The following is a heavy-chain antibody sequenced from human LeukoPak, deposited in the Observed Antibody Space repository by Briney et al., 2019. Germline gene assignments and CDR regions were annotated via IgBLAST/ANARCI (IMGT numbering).Heavy chain of an antibody. V-gene: IGHV3-66*02. CDR1: GFTVSSNY. D-gene: IGHD6-13*01. J-gene: IGHJ4*02. CDR3: ARAGYRSSWYPFDY. Sequence: GGSLRLSCAASGFTVSSNYMSWVRQAPGKGLEWVSVIYSGGSTYYADSVKGRFTISRDNSKNTLYLQMNSLRAEDTAVYYCARAGYRSSWYPFDYWGQGTLVTVSS. CDR2: IYSGGST.